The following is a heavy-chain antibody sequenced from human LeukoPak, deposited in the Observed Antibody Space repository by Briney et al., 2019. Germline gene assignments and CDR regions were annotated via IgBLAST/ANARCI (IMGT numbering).Heavy chain of an antibody. V-gene: IGHV4-59*01. Sequence: SETLSLTCTVSGGSISNSYWSWLRQSPGKGLEWIGYIYSSGSTSYNPSLKSRVTISVDTSKNQFSLKLSPVTAADTAMYYCATALSHPNYFDYWGQGTLVTVSS. D-gene: IGHD3-3*02. CDR2: IYSSGST. CDR1: GGSISNSY. J-gene: IGHJ4*02. CDR3: ATALSHPNYFDY.